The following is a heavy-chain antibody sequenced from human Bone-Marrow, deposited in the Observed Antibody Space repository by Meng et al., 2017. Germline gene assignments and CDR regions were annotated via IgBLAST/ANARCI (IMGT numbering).Heavy chain of an antibody. Sequence: SVKVSCKASGGTFSSYAISWVRQAPGQGLEWMGGIIPIFGTANYAQKFQGRVTITTDESTSTAYMELSSLRSEDTAVYYCARDPDPEGIQIFRLSPHQYYYYGMDVWGQGTTVTVSS. CDR2: IIPIFGTA. J-gene: IGHJ6*02. CDR3: ARDPDPEGIQIFRLSPHQYYYYGMDV. D-gene: IGHD5-18*01. V-gene: IGHV1-69*05. CDR1: GGTFSSYA.